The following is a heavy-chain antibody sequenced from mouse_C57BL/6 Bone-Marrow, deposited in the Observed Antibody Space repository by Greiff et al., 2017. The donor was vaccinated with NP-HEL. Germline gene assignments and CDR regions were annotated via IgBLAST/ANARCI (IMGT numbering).Heavy chain of an antibody. Sequence: QVQLQQPGTELVKPGASVKLSCKASGYTFTSYWMHWLKQRPGQGLEWIGNINPNNGGTNDNEKVKTKDTLTVAKSSSTAYMQLSSLTSEDSAVYYCARDSGYAFDYWGQGTTLTVSS. J-gene: IGHJ2*01. CDR3: ARDSGYAFDY. D-gene: IGHD3-2*02. CDR2: INPNNGGT. V-gene: IGHV1-53*01. CDR1: GYTFTSYW.